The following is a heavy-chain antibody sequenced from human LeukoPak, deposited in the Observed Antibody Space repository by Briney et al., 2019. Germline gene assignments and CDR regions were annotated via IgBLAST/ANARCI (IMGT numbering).Heavy chain of an antibody. CDR3: ARGSLLRYFDWLSPGT. CDR2: VSHDTSTE. Sequence: EGSLRLSCAASGFTFGDCAMHWVRQAPGKGLECVAVVSHDTSTEYYGDSVRGRFTISRDNSKNTLYLQMNSLKVEDTAVYYCARGSLLRYFDWLSPGTWGQGTVVTVSS. J-gene: IGHJ5*02. D-gene: IGHD3-9*01. CDR1: GFTFGDCA. V-gene: IGHV3-30-3*01.